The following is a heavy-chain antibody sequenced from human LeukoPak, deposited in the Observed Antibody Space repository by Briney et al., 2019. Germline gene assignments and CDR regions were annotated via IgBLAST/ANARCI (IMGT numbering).Heavy chain of an antibody. J-gene: IGHJ4*02. V-gene: IGHV4-39*07. D-gene: IGHD6-19*01. CDR2: IYRSGST. CDR1: GGSISTSSYY. CDR3: AKFSGWPTNYFDY. Sequence: SETLSLTCTVSGGSISTSSYYWGWIRQPPGKGLEWIGSIYRSGSTYYNPSLKSRLTMSVDTSKNQFSLKLSSVTAADTAVYYCAKFSGWPTNYFDYWGQGTLVTVSS.